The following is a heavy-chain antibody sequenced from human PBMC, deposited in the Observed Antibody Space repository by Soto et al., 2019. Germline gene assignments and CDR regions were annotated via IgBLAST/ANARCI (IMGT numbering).Heavy chain of an antibody. V-gene: IGHV3-74*01. CDR2: MNSDGRTT. CDR3: ATAEVDY. Sequence: GGSLRLSCAASGFNFGNNWMHWVRQAPGKGLEWVSRMNSDGRTTNYADSVKGRFTVSRDNAKNTLYLQMNSLRAEDTAVYYCATAEVDYGGPGTLVTV. J-gene: IGHJ4*02. CDR1: GFNFGNNW.